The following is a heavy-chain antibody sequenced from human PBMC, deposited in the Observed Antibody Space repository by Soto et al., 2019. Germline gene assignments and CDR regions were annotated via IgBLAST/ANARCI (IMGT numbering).Heavy chain of an antibody. Sequence: GGSLRLSCAASGFTFSSYGMHWVRQAPGKGLEWVAVISYDGSNKYYADYVKGRFTISRDNSKNTLYLQMNSLRAEDTAVYYCAKDLGSGYDLPRGDYWGQGTLVTVSS. CDR2: ISYDGSNK. CDR3: AKDLGSGYDLPRGDY. J-gene: IGHJ4*02. V-gene: IGHV3-30*18. CDR1: GFTFSSYG. D-gene: IGHD5-12*01.